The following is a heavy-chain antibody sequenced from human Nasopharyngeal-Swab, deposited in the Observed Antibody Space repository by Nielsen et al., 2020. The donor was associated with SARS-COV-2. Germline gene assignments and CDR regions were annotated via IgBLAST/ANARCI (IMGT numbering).Heavy chain of an antibody. V-gene: IGHV4-34*01. CDR2: INPSGST. Sequence: SETLSLTCAVYGGAFSGFYWSWIRHSPGEGLEWIGEINPSGSTDYNPSLKSRVSMSVDTSKNQVFLKLRSVTAADTGLYYCARGAQRSDWVWSQGTRVTVSS. J-gene: IGHJ4*02. D-gene: IGHD2-21*02. CDR1: GGAFSGFY. CDR3: ARGAQRSDWV.